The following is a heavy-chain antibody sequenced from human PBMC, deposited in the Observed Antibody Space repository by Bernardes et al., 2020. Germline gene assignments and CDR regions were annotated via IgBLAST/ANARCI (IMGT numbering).Heavy chain of an antibody. CDR3: AKEETYDFWSGYPPSIDY. J-gene: IGHJ4*02. V-gene: IGHV3-11*01. CDR1: GFTFSDYY. CDR2: VSSTGTTV. Sequence: GGSLRLSCAASGFTFSDYYMTWLRQAPGKGLEWVSYVSSTGTTVYYADSVKGRFTLSRDNAKNSLSLQMDSLRAEDTAVYYCAKEETYDFWSGYPPSIDYWGQGTLVTVSS. D-gene: IGHD3-3*01.